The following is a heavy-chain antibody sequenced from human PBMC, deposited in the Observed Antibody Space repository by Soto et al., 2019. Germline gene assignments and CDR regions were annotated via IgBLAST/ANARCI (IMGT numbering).Heavy chain of an antibody. CDR2: IWYDGSNT. CDR3: ARDRVPLLLGAPDSLDM. Sequence: QVQLVESGGGAVQPGGSLRLSCAASGFSFRDFGMQWVRQAPGKGLEWVAVIWYDGSNTYSRDSVKGRFTISRDNSKNTLYLQMNSLRVEDTAVYYCARDRVPLLLGAPDSLDMWGQGTMVTVS. J-gene: IGHJ3*02. CDR1: GFSFRDFG. D-gene: IGHD1-26*01. V-gene: IGHV3-33*01.